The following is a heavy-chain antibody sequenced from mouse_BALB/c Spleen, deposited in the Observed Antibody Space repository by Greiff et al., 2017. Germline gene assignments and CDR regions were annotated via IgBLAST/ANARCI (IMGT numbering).Heavy chain of an antibody. Sequence: DVMLVESGGGLVKPGGSLKLSCAASGFTFSDYYMYWVRQTPEKRLEWVATISDGGSYTYYPDSVKGRFTISRDNAKNHLYLQMSSLKSEDTAMYYCAREDYGNSFAYWGQGTLVTVSA. D-gene: IGHD2-1*01. J-gene: IGHJ3*01. CDR3: AREDYGNSFAY. V-gene: IGHV5-4*02. CDR2: ISDGGSYT. CDR1: GFTFSDYY.